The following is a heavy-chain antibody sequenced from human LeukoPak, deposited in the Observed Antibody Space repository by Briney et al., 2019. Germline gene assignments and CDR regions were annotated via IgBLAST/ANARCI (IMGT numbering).Heavy chain of an antibody. V-gene: IGHV3-64*01. CDR3: ARARVAAKSGYMDA. J-gene: IGHJ6*03. Sequence: PGGSLRLSCAASGFTFSTYGMYWVRQAPGKGLEYVSSISSNGNTYYANSVKGRFTISRDNPKNTLYLQMGSLRDEDLAVYYCARARVAAKSGYMDAWGTGTTVTISS. D-gene: IGHD2-15*01. CDR2: ISSNGNT. CDR1: GFTFSTYG.